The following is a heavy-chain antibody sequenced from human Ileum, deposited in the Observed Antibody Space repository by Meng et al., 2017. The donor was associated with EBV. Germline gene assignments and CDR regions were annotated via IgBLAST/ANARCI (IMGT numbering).Heavy chain of an antibody. CDR2: IYYSGSA. CDR3: ARGAYFDY. Sequence: LQLQESGSGLVKPSETLSLTCAVSGGSISSGCYSWHWIRQPPGKGLQWIGYIYYSGSAYYNPSLKSRVTLSVDRSTNQFSLNLSSVTAADTAVYYCARGAYFDYWGQGTLVTVSS. V-gene: IGHV4-30-2*01. J-gene: IGHJ4*02. CDR1: GGSISSGCYS.